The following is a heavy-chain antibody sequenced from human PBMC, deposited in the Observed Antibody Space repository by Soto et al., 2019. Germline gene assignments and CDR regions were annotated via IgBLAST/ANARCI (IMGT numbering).Heavy chain of an antibody. D-gene: IGHD2-15*01. Sequence: PSETLSLTCVVSDFPIDTFYWSWIRQSPGKGLEWLGYSYYSGITNYKPSLKSRVTISVDVSKNQFSLKLSSVTAADTAVYYCARDRPTYCSGGSCYEVYFDYWGQGTLVTVSS. V-gene: IGHV4-59*01. CDR1: DFPIDTFY. J-gene: IGHJ4*02. CDR3: ARDRPTYCSGGSCYEVYFDY. CDR2: SYYSGIT.